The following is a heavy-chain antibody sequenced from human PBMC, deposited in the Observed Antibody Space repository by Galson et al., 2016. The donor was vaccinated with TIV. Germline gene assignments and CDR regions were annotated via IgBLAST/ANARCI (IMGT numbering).Heavy chain of an antibody. CDR3: AKDKQWVADCGDY. CDR1: GFTFSAYA. CDR2: VNGGGTT. J-gene: IGHJ4*02. V-gene: IGHV3-23*01. Sequence: LRLSCAASGFTFSAYAMTWVRQAPGKGPEWVSGVNGGGTTYYADSVKGRFTISRDNSKNTLYLQMNNLRAEDTAVYYCAKDKQWVADCGDYWGQGILVTVSS. D-gene: IGHD2-21*01.